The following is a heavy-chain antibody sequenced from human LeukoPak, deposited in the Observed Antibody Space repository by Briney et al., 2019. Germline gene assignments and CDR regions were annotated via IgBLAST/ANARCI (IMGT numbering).Heavy chain of an antibody. CDR1: GFTFSSYA. J-gene: IGHJ4*02. CDR2: ISGSGGST. D-gene: IGHD1-26*01. V-gene: IGHV3-23*01. Sequence: GGSLRLSCAASGFTFSSYAMTWVRQAPGKGLEWVSVISGSGGSTYYADSVKGRFTISRDNSKNTLHLQMSTLRAEDTALYYCVKDVGGSYAFDYWGQGILVTVAS. CDR3: VKDVGGSYAFDY.